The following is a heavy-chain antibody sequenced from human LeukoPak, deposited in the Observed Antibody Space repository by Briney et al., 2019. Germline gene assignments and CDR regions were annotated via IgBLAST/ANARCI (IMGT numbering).Heavy chain of an antibody. D-gene: IGHD3-22*01. J-gene: IGHJ4*02. V-gene: IGHV3-74*01. CDR2: INSDGSST. Sequence: GGSLRLSCAASGFTFSSYWMHWVRQAPGKGLVWVSRINSDGSSTSYADSVKGRFTISRDNAKNTLYLQMNSLRAEDTAVYYCARDTAPYYYDSSGYDSLVWGQGTLVTVCS. CDR3: ARDTAPYYYDSSGYDSLV. CDR1: GFTFSSYW.